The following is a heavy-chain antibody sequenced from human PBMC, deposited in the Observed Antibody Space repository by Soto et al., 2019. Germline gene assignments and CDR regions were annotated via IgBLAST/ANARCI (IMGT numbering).Heavy chain of an antibody. CDR1: GGSFSGYY. J-gene: IGHJ4*02. CDR3: ARAPTFTHYYGSGSYPR. Sequence: PSETLSLTCAVYGGSFSGYYWSWIRQPPGKGLEWIGEINHSGSTNYNPSLKSRVTISVDTSKNQFSLKLSSVTAADTAVYYCARAPTFTHYYGSGSYPRWGQGTLVTVSS. D-gene: IGHD3-10*01. CDR2: INHSGST. V-gene: IGHV4-34*01.